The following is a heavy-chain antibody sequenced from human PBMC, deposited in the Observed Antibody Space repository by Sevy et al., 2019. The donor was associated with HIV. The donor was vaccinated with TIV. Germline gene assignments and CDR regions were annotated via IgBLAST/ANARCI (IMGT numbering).Heavy chain of an antibody. J-gene: IGHJ4*02. D-gene: IGHD1-26*01. CDR2: IYYSGST. CDR1: GGSISSNY. CDR3: ARDTGQGGSYYDHYFDY. V-gene: IGHV4-59*01. Sequence: SETLSLTCTVSGGSISSNYWSWIRQPPGKGLEWMGYIYYSGSTNYNPSLKSRVTISVDTSKNQFSLKLSSVTAADTAVYYCARDTGQGGSYYDHYFDYWGQGTLVTVSS.